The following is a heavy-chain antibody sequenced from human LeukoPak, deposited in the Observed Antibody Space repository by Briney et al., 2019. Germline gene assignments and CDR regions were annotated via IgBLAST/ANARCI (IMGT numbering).Heavy chain of an antibody. CDR2: INHSGST. CDR1: GGSFSGYY. CDR3: AREHIYYDSSGYYSHGAFDI. J-gene: IGHJ3*02. Sequence: SETLSLTCAVYGGSFSGYYWSWIRQPPGKGLEWIGEINHSGSTNYNPSLKSRVTISVDTSKNQFSLKLSSVTAADTAVYYCAREHIYYDSSGYYSHGAFDIWGQGTMVTVSS. V-gene: IGHV4-34*01. D-gene: IGHD3-22*01.